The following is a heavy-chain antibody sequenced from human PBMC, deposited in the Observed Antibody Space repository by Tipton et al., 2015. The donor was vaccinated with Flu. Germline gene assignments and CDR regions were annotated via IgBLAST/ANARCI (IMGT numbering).Heavy chain of an antibody. CDR3: ARVGAVTMVRGLAFDAFDI. CDR2: IYHSGST. CDR1: GGSISSESYY. D-gene: IGHD3-10*01. V-gene: IGHV4-39*07. Sequence: TLSLTCIVSGGSISSESYYWGWIRQPPGKGLEWIGNIYHSGSTNYNPSLKSRVTISLDKSKNQFSLNLSSVTAADTAVYYCARVGAVTMVRGLAFDAFDIWGLGTMVAVSS. J-gene: IGHJ3*02.